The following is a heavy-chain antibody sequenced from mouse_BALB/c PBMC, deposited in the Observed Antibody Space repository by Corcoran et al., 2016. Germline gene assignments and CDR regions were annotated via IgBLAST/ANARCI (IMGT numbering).Heavy chain of an antibody. D-gene: IGHD1-1*01. Sequence: LVKTGASVKISCKASGYSFTGYYMHWVKQSHGKSLEWIGYISCYNGATSYNKKFKGKATFTVDTSSSTAYMQFNSLTSEDSAVYYCARYYYGSSYFDYWGQGTTLTVSS. CDR3: ARYYYGSSYFDY. V-gene: IGHV1S34*01. J-gene: IGHJ2*01. CDR2: ISCYNGAT. CDR1: GYSFTGYY.